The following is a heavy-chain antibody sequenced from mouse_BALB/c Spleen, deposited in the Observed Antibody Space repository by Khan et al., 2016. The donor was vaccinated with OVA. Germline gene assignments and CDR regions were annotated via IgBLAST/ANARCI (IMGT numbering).Heavy chain of an antibody. V-gene: IGHV9-3-1*01. D-gene: IGHD2-10*01. CDR2: INTYTGEP. Sequence: QIQLVQSGPELKKPGETVKISCKASGYTFTNYGMNWVKQAPGKGLKWMGWINTYTGEPTYADDFKGRFAFSLETSASTAYLQINNLKNKATATYFCARPPYFSYVMVYWGQGTSVTVSS. J-gene: IGHJ4*01. CDR3: ARPPYFSYVMVY. CDR1: GYTFTNYG.